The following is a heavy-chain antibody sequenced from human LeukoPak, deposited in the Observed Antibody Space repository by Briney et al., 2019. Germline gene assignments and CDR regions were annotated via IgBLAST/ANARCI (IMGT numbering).Heavy chain of an antibody. D-gene: IGHD4-17*01. Sequence: SETLSLTCAVSGGSISSGGYSWSWIRQPPGKGLEWIGYIYHSGSTYYNPSLRSRVTISLDTSKYQFSLKLSSVTAADTAVYYCARCYGDSNWFDPWGQGTLVTVSS. CDR3: ARCYGDSNWFDP. CDR2: IYHSGST. CDR1: GGSISSGGYS. V-gene: IGHV4-30-2*01. J-gene: IGHJ5*02.